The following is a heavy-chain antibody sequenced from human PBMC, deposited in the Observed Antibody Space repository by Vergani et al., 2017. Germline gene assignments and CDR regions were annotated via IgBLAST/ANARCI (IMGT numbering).Heavy chain of an antibody. CDR2: IYYSGST. CDR3: AASYGDYAGVTYYFDY. CDR1: GGSISSYY. D-gene: IGHD4-17*01. V-gene: IGHV4-59*04. J-gene: IGHJ4*02. Sequence: QVQLQESGPGLVKPSETLSLTCTVSGGSISSYYWSWIRQPPGKGLEWIGYIYYSGSTYYNPSLKSRVTISVDTSKNQFSLKLSSVTAADTAVYYCAASYGDYAGVTYYFDYWGQGTLVTVSS.